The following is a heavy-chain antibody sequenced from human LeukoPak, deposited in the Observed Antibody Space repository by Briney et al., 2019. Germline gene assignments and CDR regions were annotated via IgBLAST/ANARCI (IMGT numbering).Heavy chain of an antibody. CDR2: IYYSGST. CDR3: ARDLGYYDSSGYFSSWFDP. CDR1: GGSISSYY. Sequence: SETLPLTCTVSGGSISSYYWSWIRQPPGKGLEWIGYIYYSGSTNYNPSLKSRVTISVDTSKNQFSLKLSSVTAADTAVYYCARDLGYYDSSGYFSSWFDPWGQGTLVTVSS. J-gene: IGHJ5*02. V-gene: IGHV4-59*01. D-gene: IGHD3-22*01.